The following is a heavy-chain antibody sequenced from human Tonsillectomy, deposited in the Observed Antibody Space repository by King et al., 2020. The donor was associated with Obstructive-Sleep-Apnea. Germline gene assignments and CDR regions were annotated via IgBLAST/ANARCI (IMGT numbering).Heavy chain of an antibody. CDR2: INHSGST. D-gene: IGHD6-13*01. CDR3: ARGSGAAAVNWFDP. CDR1: GGSFSDYY. J-gene: IGHJ5*02. Sequence: VQLQQWGAGLLKPSETLSLTCAVFGGSFSDYYWSWIRQPPGRWLEWIGEINHSGSTNYNSSLKGRVTLSVDTSKNQFSLKLNSVTAADTAVYYCARGSGAAAVNWFDPWGQGTRVTVSS. V-gene: IGHV4-34*01.